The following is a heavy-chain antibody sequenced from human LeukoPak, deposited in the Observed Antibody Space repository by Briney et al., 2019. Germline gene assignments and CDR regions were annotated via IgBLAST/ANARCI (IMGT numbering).Heavy chain of an antibody. V-gene: IGHV3-23*01. CDR2: FSGSGGST. Sequence: GGSLRLSCAASGFTFSSYAMSWVRLAPGKGLEWASAFSGSGGSTYYADSVKGRFTISRDNSKNTLYLQMNSLRAEDTAVYYCAKDQWELLGYFDYWGQGTLVTVSS. D-gene: IGHD1-26*01. CDR1: GFTFSSYA. CDR3: AKDQWELLGYFDY. J-gene: IGHJ4*02.